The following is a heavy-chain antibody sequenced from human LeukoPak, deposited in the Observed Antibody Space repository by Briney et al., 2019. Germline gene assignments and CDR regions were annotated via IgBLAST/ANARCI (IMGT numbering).Heavy chain of an antibody. J-gene: IGHJ4*02. CDR2: ISAYNGNI. Sequence: ASVNVSCKASGYTFSSYGITWVRQAPGQGLEWMGWISAYNGNIKYAQNLQGRVSMTTDTATTTAYMELRSLTSDDTAVYNCARTPGIEVARGDFWGQGTLVTVSS. V-gene: IGHV1-18*01. D-gene: IGHD6-19*01. CDR1: GYTFSSYG. CDR3: ARTPGIEVARGDF.